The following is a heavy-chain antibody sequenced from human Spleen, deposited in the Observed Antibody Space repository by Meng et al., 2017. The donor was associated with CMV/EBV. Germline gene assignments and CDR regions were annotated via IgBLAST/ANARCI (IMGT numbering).Heavy chain of an antibody. CDR1: GGSISNYY. CDR3: ARVPSCSSATCYRLFYYGMDV. D-gene: IGHD2-2*02. V-gene: IGHV4-59*01. CDR2: IYYSGST. Sequence: SETLSLTCTVSGGSISNYYWSWIRQPPGKGLEWIGYIYYSGSTNYNPSLKSRITISVDTSKNQFSLNLSSVTAADTAVYYCARVPSCSSATCYRLFYYGMDVWGQGTTVTVSS. J-gene: IGHJ6*02.